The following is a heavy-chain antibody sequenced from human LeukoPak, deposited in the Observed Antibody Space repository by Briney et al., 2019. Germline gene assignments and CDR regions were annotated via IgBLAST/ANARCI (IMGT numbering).Heavy chain of an antibody. Sequence: GGSLRLSCAASGFTFSSYWMHWVRQAPGEGLVWVSRISSDGSDTNYADSVKGRFTISRDNAKNTLFLQMNSLRVEDTAVYYCGLIGGYAGYWGQGTPVTVSS. J-gene: IGHJ4*02. V-gene: IGHV3-74*01. CDR3: GLIGGYAGY. CDR2: ISSDGSDT. D-gene: IGHD5-12*01. CDR1: GFTFSSYW.